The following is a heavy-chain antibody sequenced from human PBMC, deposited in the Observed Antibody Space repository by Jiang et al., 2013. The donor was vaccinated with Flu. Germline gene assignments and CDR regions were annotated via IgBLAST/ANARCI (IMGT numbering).Heavy chain of an antibody. V-gene: IGHV4-59*13. J-gene: IGHJ6*02. D-gene: IGHD1-14*01. CDR2: VYDIGSP. Sequence: GSGLVKPSETLSLTRTVSGSSISSYYWNWFRQSPRKGLEWIGYVYDIGSPSYSPSLKSRVTISVDTSKNQFSLRLNSVTAADTAVYYCAKSGAGFPYGMDVWGQGTTVFVSS. CDR3: AKSGAGFPYGMDV. CDR1: GSSISSYY.